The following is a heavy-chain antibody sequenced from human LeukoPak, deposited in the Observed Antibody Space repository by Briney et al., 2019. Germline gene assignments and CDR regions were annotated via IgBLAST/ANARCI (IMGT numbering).Heavy chain of an antibody. CDR1: GFTVSSNY. V-gene: IGHV3-66*01. D-gene: IGHD3-10*01. CDR3: AKDYSKTSYYGSGTYYRPNWFDP. J-gene: IGHJ5*02. Sequence: PGGALRLSCAASGFTVSSNYMSWVRQAPGKGREWVSVIYSGGSTYYADSVKGRFTISRDNSKNTLYLQMNSLRAEDTAVYYCAKDYSKTSYYGSGTYYRPNWFDPWGQGTLVTVSS. CDR2: IYSGGST.